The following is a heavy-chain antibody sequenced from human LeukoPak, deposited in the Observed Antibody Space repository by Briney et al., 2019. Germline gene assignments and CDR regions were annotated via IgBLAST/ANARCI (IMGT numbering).Heavy chain of an antibody. V-gene: IGHV3-23*01. D-gene: IGHD6-19*01. CDR3: AKDPGYSSYPAAIDY. CDR2: ISGSGGST. Sequence: GGSLRLSCAASGFTFSSYAMSWVRQAPGKGLEWVSAISGSGGSTYYADSVKGRFTISRDNSKSTLYLQMNSLRAEDTAVYYCAKDPGYSSYPAAIDYWGQGTLVTVSS. J-gene: IGHJ4*02. CDR1: GFTFSSYA.